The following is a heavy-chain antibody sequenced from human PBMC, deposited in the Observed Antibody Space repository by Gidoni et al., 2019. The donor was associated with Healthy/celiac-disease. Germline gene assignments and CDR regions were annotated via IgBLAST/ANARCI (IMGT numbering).Heavy chain of an antibody. CDR1: GFTFSSYG. CDR2: IWYDGSNK. CDR3: ARGGHYYDSSGYYSARDAFDI. J-gene: IGHJ3*02. V-gene: IGHV3-33*01. Sequence: QVQLVESGGGVVQPGRSLRLSCAASGFTFSSYGMNWVRQAPGKGLEWVAVIWYDGSNKYYADSVKGRFTISRDNSKNTLYLQMNSLRAEDTAVYYCARGGHYYDSSGYYSARDAFDIWGQGTMVTVSS. D-gene: IGHD3-22*01.